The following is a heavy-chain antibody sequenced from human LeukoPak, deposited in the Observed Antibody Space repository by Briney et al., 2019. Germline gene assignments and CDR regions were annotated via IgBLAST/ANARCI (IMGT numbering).Heavy chain of an antibody. V-gene: IGHV3-64*01. D-gene: IGHD4-17*01. CDR1: GFTFSSYA. CDR3: ASLYGSPLY. J-gene: IGHJ4*02. Sequence: PGGSLRLSCAASGFTFSSYAMHWVRQAPGKGLEYVSAISSNGGSTYYANSVKGRFTISRDNSKNTLYLQMGSLRAEDMAVYYCASLYGSPLYWGQGTLVTVSS. CDR2: ISSNGGST.